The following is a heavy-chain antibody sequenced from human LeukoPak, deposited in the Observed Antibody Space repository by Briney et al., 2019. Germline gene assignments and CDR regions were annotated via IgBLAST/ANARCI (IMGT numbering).Heavy chain of an antibody. V-gene: IGHV3-23*01. D-gene: IGHD5-24*01. J-gene: IGHJ4*02. CDR3: AKGGRRDGYNE. CDR2: ISGSGGST. Sequence: GGSLRLSCAASGFTFSSYAMSWVRQAPGKGLEWVSAISGSGGSTYYADSVKGRFTISRDNSKNTLYLQMSSLRAEDTAVYYCAKGGRRDGYNEWGQGTLVTVSS. CDR1: GFTFSSYA.